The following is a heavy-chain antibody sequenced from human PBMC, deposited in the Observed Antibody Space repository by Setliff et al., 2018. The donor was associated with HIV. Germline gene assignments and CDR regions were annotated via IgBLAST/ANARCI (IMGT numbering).Heavy chain of an antibody. CDR2: INYSGTT. D-gene: IGHD2-15*01. V-gene: IGHV4-34*01. CDR1: GGSFSGNY. J-gene: IGHJ4*02. Sequence: SETLSLTCAIYGGSFSGNYWSWIRQPPGKGLEWIGEINYSGTTNHNPFLKSRVTISVDTSKKQFSLKLNSVTAADSAIYYCAATYCRGGGRDCPQMYDYWGQGSTVTVSS. CDR3: AATYCRGGGRDCPQMYDY.